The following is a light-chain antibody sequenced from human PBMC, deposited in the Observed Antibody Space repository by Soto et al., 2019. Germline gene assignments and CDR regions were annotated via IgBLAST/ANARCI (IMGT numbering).Light chain of an antibody. CDR1: SSDIGGYNY. CDR3: CSYAGTNNFYV. V-gene: IGLV2-8*01. J-gene: IGLJ1*01. CDR2: EVS. Sequence: QSALTQPPSASGSPGQSVTISCTGTSSDIGGYNYVSWYQQHPGKAPKLLIYEVSKRPSGVPDRLSGSKSGNTASLTVSGLQAEDEADYYCCSYAGTNNFYVFGTGTKVTVL.